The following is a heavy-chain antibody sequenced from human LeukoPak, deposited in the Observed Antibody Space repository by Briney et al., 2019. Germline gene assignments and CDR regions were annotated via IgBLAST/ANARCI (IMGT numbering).Heavy chain of an antibody. CDR2: ISGSGGST. Sequence: GGSLRLSCAASGFTVSSNYMSWVRQAPGKGLEWVSAISGSGGSTYYADSMKGRFTISRDNSKNTLYLQMNSLRAEDTAVYYCAKDHTYYDILTGYYYDPQGDYWGQGTLVTVSS. D-gene: IGHD3-9*01. J-gene: IGHJ4*02. CDR1: GFTVSSNY. V-gene: IGHV3-23*01. CDR3: AKDHTYYDILTGYYYDPQGDY.